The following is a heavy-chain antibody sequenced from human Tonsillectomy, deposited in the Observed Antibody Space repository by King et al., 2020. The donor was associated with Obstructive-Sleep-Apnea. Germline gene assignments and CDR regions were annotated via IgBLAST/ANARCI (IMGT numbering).Heavy chain of an antibody. CDR1: GFTFSSYA. CDR2: ISYDGSNK. D-gene: IGHD5-24*01. J-gene: IGHJ4*02. V-gene: IGHV3-30*04. Sequence: VQLVESGGGVVQPGRSLRLSCAASGFTFSSYAMHWVRQAPGKGLEWVAVISYDGSNKYYADSVKGRFTISRDNSKNTLYLQMNSLRAEDTAVYYCARGGERDGNNKPPFDYWGQGTLVTVSS. CDR3: ARGGERDGNNKPPFDY.